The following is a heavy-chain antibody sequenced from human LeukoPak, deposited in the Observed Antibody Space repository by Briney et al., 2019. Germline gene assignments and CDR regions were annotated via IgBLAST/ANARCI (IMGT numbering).Heavy chain of an antibody. Sequence: KASETLSPTCTVSGGSISSSSYYWGWIRQPPGKGLEWIGSIYYSGSTYYNPSLKSRVTISVDTSKNQFSLKLSSVTAADTAVYYCARRPYYDFWSGYWYYFDYWGQGTLVTVSS. CDR3: ARRPYYDFWSGYWYYFDY. D-gene: IGHD3-3*01. CDR2: IYYSGST. CDR1: GGSISSSSYY. V-gene: IGHV4-39*01. J-gene: IGHJ4*02.